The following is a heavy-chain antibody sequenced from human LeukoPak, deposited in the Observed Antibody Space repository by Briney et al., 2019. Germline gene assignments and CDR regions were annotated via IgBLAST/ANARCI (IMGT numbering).Heavy chain of an antibody. CDR2: ISGSGGST. J-gene: IGHJ4*02. D-gene: IGHD2-2*03. V-gene: IGHV3-23*01. CDR3: ARSTKLRGGYCSSTSCYGRALY. CDR1: GFTFSSYA. Sequence: GGSLRLSCAASGFTFSSYAMSWVRQAPGKGLEWVSAISGSGGSTYYADSVKGRFTISRDNSKNTLYLQMNSLRAEDTAVYYCARSTKLRGGYCSSTSCYGRALYWGQGTLVTVSS.